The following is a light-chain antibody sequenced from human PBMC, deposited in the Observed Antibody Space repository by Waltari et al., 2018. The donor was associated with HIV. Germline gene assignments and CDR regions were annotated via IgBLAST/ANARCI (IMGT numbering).Light chain of an antibody. V-gene: IGLV2-18*02. J-gene: IGLJ1*01. Sequence: QSALTQPPSVSGSPGQSVTISCTGTSSDVGAYDRISWYHQPPGTAPKLMSYEVIYRPSGVPDRFSGSKSGNTASLTISGLQAEDEGDYYCSSYTSSNIYVFGTATTVTVL. CDR2: EVI. CDR3: SSYTSSNIYV. CDR1: SSDVGAYDR.